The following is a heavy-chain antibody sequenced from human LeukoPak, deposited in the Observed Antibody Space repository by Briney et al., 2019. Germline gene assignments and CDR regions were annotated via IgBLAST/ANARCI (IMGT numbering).Heavy chain of an antibody. D-gene: IGHD5-12*01. V-gene: IGHV1-3*01. CDR3: ARDRRWSGYDYGLNNWWFDP. J-gene: IGHJ5*02. Sequence: ASVKVSCKASGYTFTSYAMHWVRQAPGQGLEWMGWINAVNGITKYSQKFQGRVTITRDTSASTAYMELSSLRSEDTAVYYCARDRRWSGYDYGLNNWWFDPWGQGTLVTVSS. CDR1: GYTFTSYA. CDR2: INAVNGIT.